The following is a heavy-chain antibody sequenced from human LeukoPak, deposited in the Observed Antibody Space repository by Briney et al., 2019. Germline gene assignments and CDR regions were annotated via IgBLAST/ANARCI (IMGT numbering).Heavy chain of an antibody. CDR2: INWNGGST. CDR3: AREKYYYDSSGYYVNFDY. J-gene: IGHJ4*02. Sequence: PGGSLRLSCAASGFTFDDYGMSWVRPAPGKGLEWVSGINWNGGSTGYADSVKGRFTISRDNAKNSLYLQMNSLRAEDTALYYCAREKYYYDSSGYYVNFDYWGQGTLVTVSS. D-gene: IGHD3-22*01. CDR1: GFTFDDYG. V-gene: IGHV3-20*04.